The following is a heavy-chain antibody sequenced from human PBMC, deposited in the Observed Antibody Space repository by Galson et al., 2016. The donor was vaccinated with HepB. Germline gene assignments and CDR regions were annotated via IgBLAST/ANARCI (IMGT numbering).Heavy chain of an antibody. J-gene: IGHJ4*02. D-gene: IGHD3-10*01. CDR2: ISFDGSNK. Sequence: CAASGFTFSHHGIHWVRQAPGKGLAWVAVISFDGSNKDYADSVKGRFIVSRDNSNDTVFLQMNSLTPEDTAIYYCAKERMVRGIIIPSPLDFWGQGTLVAVSS. CDR1: GFTFSHHG. CDR3: AKERMVRGIIIPSPLDF. V-gene: IGHV3-30*18.